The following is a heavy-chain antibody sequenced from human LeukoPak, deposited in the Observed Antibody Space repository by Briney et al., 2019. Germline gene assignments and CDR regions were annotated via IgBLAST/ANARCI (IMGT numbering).Heavy chain of an antibody. CDR3: AKLGIRVGATLDY. V-gene: IGHV3-23*01. D-gene: IGHD1-26*01. Sequence: GSLRLSWAGSGFTFSKYGMSWGRPGPGKGVGGVSAISGSGGSPYYADSVKGRFPISRDNSKNTLYLQMNSLRAEDTAVYYCAKLGIRVGATLDYWGQGTLVTVSS. CDR1: GFTFSKYG. CDR2: ISGSGGSP. J-gene: IGHJ4*02.